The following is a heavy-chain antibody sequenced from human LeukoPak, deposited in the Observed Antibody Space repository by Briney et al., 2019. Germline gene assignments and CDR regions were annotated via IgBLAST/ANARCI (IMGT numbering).Heavy chain of an antibody. CDR1: EFTFDDYA. J-gene: IGHJ3*02. Sequence: GGSLRLSCAASEFTFDDYAMHWVRQAPGKGLEWVSGISWNSGVIGYADSVKGRFTISRDNAKNSLYLRMNSLRAEDMALYYCAKAGTTSGWPGDAFDIWGQGTMVTVSS. D-gene: IGHD1-7*01. V-gene: IGHV3-9*03. CDR2: ISWNSGVI. CDR3: AKAGTTSGWPGDAFDI.